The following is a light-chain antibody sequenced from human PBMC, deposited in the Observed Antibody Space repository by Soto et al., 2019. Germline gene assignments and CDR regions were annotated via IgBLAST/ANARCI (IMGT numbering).Light chain of an antibody. J-gene: IGLJ3*02. Sequence: QSALTQPPSASGSPGQSVTISCTGTSNDVGRYNFVSWYQQHPGKAPKLMIYEVNKRPSGVPDRFSGSKSGNTASLTVSGLQSEDEAEYYCSSYAGSNNLGVFGGGTKLTVL. CDR1: SNDVGRYNF. CDR2: EVN. CDR3: SSYAGSNNLGV. V-gene: IGLV2-8*01.